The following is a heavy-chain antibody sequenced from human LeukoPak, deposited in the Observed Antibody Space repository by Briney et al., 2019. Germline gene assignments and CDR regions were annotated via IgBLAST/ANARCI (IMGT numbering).Heavy chain of an antibody. Sequence: GGSLRLSCAAAGFTLSSYWMHWVRQAPGKGLVWVSRINSDGSNTNYADSVKGRFTISRDNAKNTLYLQMNSLGVEDTAVYYCVRASLRYCSSTTSYFDYWGQGTLVTVSS. CDR1: GFTLSSYW. J-gene: IGHJ4*02. CDR3: VRASLRYCSSTTSYFDY. D-gene: IGHD2-2*01. V-gene: IGHV3-74*01. CDR2: INSDGSNT.